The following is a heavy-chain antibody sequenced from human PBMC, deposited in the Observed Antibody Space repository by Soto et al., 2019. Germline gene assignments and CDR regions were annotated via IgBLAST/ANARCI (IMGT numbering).Heavy chain of an antibody. CDR1: GGTFSSYA. CDR2: IIPIFGTA. CDR3: AREQHETYYYDSSGYYPLLH. J-gene: IGHJ4*02. D-gene: IGHD3-22*01. V-gene: IGHV1-69*13. Sequence: SVKVSCKXSGGTFSSYAISWVRQAPGQGLEWMGGIIPIFGTANYAQKFQGRVTITADESTSTAYMELSSLRSEDTAVYYCAREQHETYYYDSSGYYPLLHWGQGTLVTVS.